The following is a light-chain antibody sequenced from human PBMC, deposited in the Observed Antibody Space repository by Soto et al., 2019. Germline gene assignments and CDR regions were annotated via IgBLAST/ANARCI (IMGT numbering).Light chain of an antibody. CDR1: ETISDY. V-gene: IGKV1-39*01. CDR2: SAS. CDR3: QQSFSAHRT. J-gene: IGKJ2*01. Sequence: DIQMSQSPSSLSASVGDSVTITCRASETISDYLNGYQQQPGEAPKLLIFSASSLHSGVPSRFRGSGSGTHFTLTISSLQPEDFATYFCQQSFSAHRTFGQGTKLQAK.